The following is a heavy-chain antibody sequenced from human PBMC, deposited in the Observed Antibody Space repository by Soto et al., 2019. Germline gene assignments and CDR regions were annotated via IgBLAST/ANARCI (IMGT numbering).Heavy chain of an antibody. V-gene: IGHV3-7*01. J-gene: IGHJ4*02. D-gene: IGHD3-10*01. CDR1: GFTFSSYW. CDR3: ARVMWFGEFLLDY. Sequence: EVQLVESGGGLVQPGGSLRLSCAASGFTFSSYWMSWVRQAPGKGLEWVANIKQDGSEKYYVDSVKGRFTISRDNAKNSLYLQMNSLRAEDTAVYYCARVMWFGEFLLDYWGQGTLVTVSS. CDR2: IKQDGSEK.